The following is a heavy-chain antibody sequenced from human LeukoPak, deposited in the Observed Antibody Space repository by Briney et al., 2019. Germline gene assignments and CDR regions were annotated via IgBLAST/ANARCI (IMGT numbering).Heavy chain of an antibody. CDR2: IRSSSSYM. CDR1: GSTFSSYP. J-gene: IGHJ3*02. CDR3: ARKASDAFDI. V-gene: IGHV3-21*01. D-gene: IGHD5-12*01. Sequence: PGGSLRLSCAASGSTFSSYPMNWVRQAPGKGLEWVSSIRSSSSYMYYADSVKGRFIVSRDSAKNSLYLQVNSLRAEDTAVYYCARKASDAFDIWGQGTMVTVSS.